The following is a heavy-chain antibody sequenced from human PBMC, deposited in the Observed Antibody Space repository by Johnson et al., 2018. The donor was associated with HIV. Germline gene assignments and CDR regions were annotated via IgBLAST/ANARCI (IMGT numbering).Heavy chain of an antibody. J-gene: IGHJ3*02. V-gene: IGHV3-30*18. CDR1: GFTFSSYG. CDR3: AKDLYSSSWTNDAFDI. CDR2: ISYDGSNK. Sequence: QVQLVESGGGVVQPGRSLRLSCAASGFTFSSYGMHWVRQAPGKGLEWVAVISYDGSNKYYADSVKGRFTISRDNSKNTRYVQMNSLRAEDTAVYYCAKDLYSSSWTNDAFDIWGQGTMVTVSS. D-gene: IGHD6-13*01.